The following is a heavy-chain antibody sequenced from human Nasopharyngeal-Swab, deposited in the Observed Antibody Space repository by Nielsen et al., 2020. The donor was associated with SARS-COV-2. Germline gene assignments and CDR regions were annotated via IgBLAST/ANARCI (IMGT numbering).Heavy chain of an antibody. V-gene: IGHV4-59*01. J-gene: IGHJ4*02. CDR3: ARDGVLTIFGVWRAPGSEYYFDY. CDR2: IYYSGTP. CDR1: GGSISSYY. D-gene: IGHD3-3*01. Sequence: SETLSLTCTVSGGSISSYYWSWIRQPPGKGLEWIGYIYYSGTPNYNPSLKSRVTISVDAPRNQFSLRLNSVTSADTAVYYCARDGVLTIFGVWRAPGSEYYFDYWGQGTLVTVSS.